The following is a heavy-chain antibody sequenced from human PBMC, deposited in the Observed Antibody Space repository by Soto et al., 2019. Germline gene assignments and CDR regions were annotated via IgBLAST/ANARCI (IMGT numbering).Heavy chain of an antibody. CDR2: IYYSGST. D-gene: IGHD5-12*01. CDR3: ARVEYSGYDYYDAFDY. Sequence: SETLSLTCTVSGGSISSGDYYWSWIRQPPGKGLEWIGYIYYSGSTYYNPSLKSRVTISVDTSKNQFSLKLSSVTAADTAVYYCARVEYSGYDYYDAFDYWGQGTLVTVSS. V-gene: IGHV4-30-4*01. J-gene: IGHJ4*02. CDR1: GGSISSGDYY.